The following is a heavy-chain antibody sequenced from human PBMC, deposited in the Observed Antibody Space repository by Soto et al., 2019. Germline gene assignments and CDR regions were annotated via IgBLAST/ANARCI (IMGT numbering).Heavy chain of an antibody. CDR3: ARVLYYGSGSYSPSSMDV. D-gene: IGHD3-10*01. V-gene: IGHV1-69*01. CDR1: GVSFNNNG. J-gene: IGHJ6*02. Sequence: QVQLVQSGAEVKKPGSSVKVSCKTSGVSFNNNGIGWVRQAPGHGLECMGGVSPPFRTSNYARKFQGRISITADASTGTVNMELSSLTSEDTAQYYCARVLYYGSGSYSPSSMDVWGQGTTVTVSS. CDR2: VSPPFRTS.